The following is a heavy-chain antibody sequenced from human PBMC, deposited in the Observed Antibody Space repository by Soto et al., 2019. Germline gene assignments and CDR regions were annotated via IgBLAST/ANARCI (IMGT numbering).Heavy chain of an antibody. CDR1: GYTFTNYA. Sequence: HVQLVQSGAEVKKPGASVKVSCKASGYTFTNYAINWVRQAPGQGLESMGWIGTYSGNTKYAQNLQDRLTMTTDTSTSTAYMELRSLRSDDTAVYYCARSIVVVVTTTDRDFDYWGQGTLVTVSS. V-gene: IGHV1-18*01. D-gene: IGHD2-15*01. CDR3: ARSIVVVVTTTDRDFDY. J-gene: IGHJ4*02. CDR2: IGTYSGNT.